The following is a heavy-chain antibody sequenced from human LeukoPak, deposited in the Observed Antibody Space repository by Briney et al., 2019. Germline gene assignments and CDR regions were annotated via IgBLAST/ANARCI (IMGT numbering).Heavy chain of an antibody. V-gene: IGHV4-39*02. J-gene: IGHJ6*03. D-gene: IGHD6-6*01. CDR3: ARDKIKWPAAPTIYYYYYYMDV. CDR2: IYYSGST. Sequence: SETLSLTCTVSGGSISSSSYYWGWIRQPPGKGLEWIGSIYYSGSTYYNPSLKSRVTISVDTSKNQFSLKLSSVTAADTAVYYCARDKIKWPAAPTIYYYYYYMDVWGKGTTVTVSS. CDR1: GGSISSSSYY.